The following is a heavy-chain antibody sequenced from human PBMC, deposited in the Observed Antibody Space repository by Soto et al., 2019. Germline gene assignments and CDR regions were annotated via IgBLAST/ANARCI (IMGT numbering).Heavy chain of an antibody. J-gene: IGHJ6*02. CDR3: TRANSSYGFYHYPMDV. CDR1: GYPFINYA. D-gene: IGHD2-2*01. Sequence: XSVKVSCKASGYPFINYAIHWVRHGPGQGLEWMGWINAGTGDTKYSRKFQDRVTITRDTSANTAYMDLSNLRSEDAAVYYCTRANSSYGFYHYPMDVWGQGTTVTVSS. V-gene: IGHV1-3*01. CDR2: INAGTGDT.